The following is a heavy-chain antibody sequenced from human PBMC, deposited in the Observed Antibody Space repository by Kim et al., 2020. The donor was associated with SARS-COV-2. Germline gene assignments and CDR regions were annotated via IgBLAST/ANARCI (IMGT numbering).Heavy chain of an antibody. D-gene: IGHD6-13*01. CDR3: ARAEGSLDY. CDR2: SN. V-gene: IGHV4-34*01. Sequence: SNQSTPSPKSRVTISVDTSKNQLSLKLSSVTAADTAVYYCARAEGSLDYWGQGTLVTVSS. J-gene: IGHJ4*02.